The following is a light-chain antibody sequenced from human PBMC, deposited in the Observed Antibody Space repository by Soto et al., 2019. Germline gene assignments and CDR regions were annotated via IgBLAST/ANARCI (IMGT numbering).Light chain of an antibody. CDR3: QQYNLYSYT. V-gene: IGKV1-8*01. Sequence: AIRMTQSPSSFSASTGDRFTITCRASQGISSYLAWYQQKPGKAPKLLIYAASTLQSGVPSRFSGSGSGTEFTLTISSLQPDDFATYYCQQYNLYSYTFGQGTRLEIK. CDR2: AAS. J-gene: IGKJ5*01. CDR1: QGISSY.